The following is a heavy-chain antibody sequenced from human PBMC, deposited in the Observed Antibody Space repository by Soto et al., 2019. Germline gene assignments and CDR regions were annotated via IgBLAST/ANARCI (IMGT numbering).Heavy chain of an antibody. CDR2: VDPNSGGT. CDR1: GHTFIDYY. J-gene: IGHJ5*02. Sequence: GASLKCSCRASGHTFIDYYIHLVRQAPGQGLEWVGWVDPNSGGTNYAQKFQGRVTMTRDTSINTGYMELSRLTSDDTAVYYCARGAATGAFDPWGQGILVNVSP. CDR3: ARGAATGAFDP. D-gene: IGHD1-26*01. V-gene: IGHV1-2*02.